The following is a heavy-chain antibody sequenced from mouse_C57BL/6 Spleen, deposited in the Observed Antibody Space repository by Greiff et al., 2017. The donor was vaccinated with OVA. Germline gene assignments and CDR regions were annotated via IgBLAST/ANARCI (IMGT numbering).Heavy chain of an antibody. CDR1: GYTFTDYY. Sequence: VQLQQSGPELVKPGASVKISCKASGYTFTDYYMNWVKQSHGKSLEWIGDINPNNGGTSYNQKFKGKATLTVDKSSSTAYMELRSLTSEDSAVYYCARGAYSSNLYYAMDYWGQGTSVTVSS. CDR3: ARGAYSSNLYYAMDY. CDR2: INPNNGGT. V-gene: IGHV1-26*01. J-gene: IGHJ4*01. D-gene: IGHD2-5*01.